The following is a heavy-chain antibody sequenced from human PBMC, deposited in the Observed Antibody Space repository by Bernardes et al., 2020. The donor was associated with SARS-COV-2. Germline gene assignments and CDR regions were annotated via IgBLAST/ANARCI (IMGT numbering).Heavy chain of an antibody. CDR1: GITFSSHA. D-gene: IGHD3-9*01. CDR3: AKDSPVLTW. V-gene: IGHV3-23*01. J-gene: IGHJ4*02. Sequence: GGSLRLSRAASGITFSSHAMSWVRQAPGKGLEWVSAISPSDGSTYYADSVKGRFTISRDNSKNTLYLQMNSLRAEDTAVYYCAKDSPVLTWWGQGTLVTVSS. CDR2: ISPSDGST.